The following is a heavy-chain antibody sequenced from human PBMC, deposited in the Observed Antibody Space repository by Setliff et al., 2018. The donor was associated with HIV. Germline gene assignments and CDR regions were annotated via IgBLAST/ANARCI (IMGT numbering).Heavy chain of an antibody. V-gene: IGHV4-4*09. J-gene: IGHJ4*02. CDR3: ASSPIITNGNYFDY. CDR2: IYTSGST. D-gene: IGHD2-8*01. Sequence: SETLSLTCTVSGGSISSYYWSWIRQPPGKGLEWIGYIYTSGSTNYNPSLKSRVTISVDTSKNQFSLKLTSVAAADTAVYYCASSPIITNGNYFDYWGPGTLVTVSS. CDR1: GGSISSYY.